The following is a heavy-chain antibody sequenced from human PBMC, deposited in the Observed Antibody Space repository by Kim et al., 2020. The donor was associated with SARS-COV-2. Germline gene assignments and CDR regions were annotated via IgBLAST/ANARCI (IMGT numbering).Heavy chain of an antibody. J-gene: IGHJ4*02. Sequence: SVKGRFTISRDNSKNPLYLQMNSLRAEDTAVYYCARAAYWNYVPISYFDYWGQGTLVTVSS. CDR3: ARAAYWNYVPISYFDY. D-gene: IGHD1-7*01. V-gene: IGHV3-23*01.